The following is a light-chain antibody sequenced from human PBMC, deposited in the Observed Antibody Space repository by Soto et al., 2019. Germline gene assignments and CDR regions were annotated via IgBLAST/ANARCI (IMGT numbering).Light chain of an antibody. Sequence: DIVMTQSPDSLAVSLGERATINCKSSQSVLYSSNNKNYLAWYQHKPGQPPKLLIYWASTRESGVPDRFSGSGSETDFTLTISSLQAEDVAVYYCQQYYSTPQTFGQGTKLEIK. CDR2: WAS. CDR1: QSVLYSSNNKNY. V-gene: IGKV4-1*01. J-gene: IGKJ2*01. CDR3: QQYYSTPQT.